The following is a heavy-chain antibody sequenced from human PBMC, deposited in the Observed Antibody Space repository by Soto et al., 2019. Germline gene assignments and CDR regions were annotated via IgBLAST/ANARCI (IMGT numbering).Heavy chain of an antibody. CDR3: AKEITFWGKDGMDV. D-gene: IGHD3-16*01. Sequence: EVQLVESGGGLVQPGRSLRLSCAASGFTFDDYAMHWVRHAPGKGLEWVSGISWNSASVGYADSVKGRFTISRDNAKNSLDQQMNSLRAEDTALDYCAKEITFWGKDGMDVWGQGTTVTVSS. CDR1: GFTFDDYA. V-gene: IGHV3-9*01. J-gene: IGHJ6*02. CDR2: ISWNSASV.